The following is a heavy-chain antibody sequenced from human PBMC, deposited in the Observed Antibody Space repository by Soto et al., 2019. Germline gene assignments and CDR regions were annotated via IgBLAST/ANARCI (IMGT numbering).Heavy chain of an antibody. J-gene: IGHJ4*02. CDR3: AREKLELGFTFDY. CDR2: TYYRSKWYN. CDR1: GDRVSSNSAS. D-gene: IGHD1-7*01. V-gene: IGHV6-1*01. Sequence: HTLSLTCAISGDRVSSNSASCNWIKRSPSRGLEWLGRTYYRSKWYNDYAVSLKSRITINPDTSKNQFSLQLNSVTPEDTAVYYCAREKLELGFTFDYWGQGTLVHVYS.